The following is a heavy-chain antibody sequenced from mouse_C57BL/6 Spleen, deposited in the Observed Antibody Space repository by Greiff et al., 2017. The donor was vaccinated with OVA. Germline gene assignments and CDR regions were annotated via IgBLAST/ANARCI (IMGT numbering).Heavy chain of an antibody. V-gene: IGHV3-6*01. CDR1: GYSITSGYY. D-gene: IGHD2-12*01. CDR2: ISYDGSN. CDR3: AREGRYDVDY. J-gene: IGHJ2*01. Sequence: VQLKESGPGLVKPSQSLSLTCSVTGYSITSGYYWNWIRQFPGNKLEWMGYISYDGSNNYNPSLKNRISITRDTSKNQFFLKLNSVTTEDTATYYCAREGRYDVDYWGQGTTLTVSS.